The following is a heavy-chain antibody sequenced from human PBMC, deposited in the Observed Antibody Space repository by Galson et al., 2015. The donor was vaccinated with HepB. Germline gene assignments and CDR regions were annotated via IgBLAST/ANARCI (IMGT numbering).Heavy chain of an antibody. D-gene: IGHD3-22*01. CDR1: GYTFTSYG. CDR2: ISAYNGNT. Sequence: SVKVSCKASGYTFTSYGISWVRQAPGQGLEWMGWISAYNGNTNYAQKLQGRVTMTTDTSTSTAYMELRSLRSDDTAVYYCARGLGAYYYDSSGPDDAFDIWGQLTMVTVSS. CDR3: ARGLGAYYYDSSGPDDAFDI. J-gene: IGHJ3*02. V-gene: IGHV1-18*04.